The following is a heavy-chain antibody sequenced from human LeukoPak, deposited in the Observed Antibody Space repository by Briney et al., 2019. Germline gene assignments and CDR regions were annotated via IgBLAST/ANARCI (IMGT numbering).Heavy chain of an antibody. CDR1: GGSFSGYY. CDR2: INHSGST. V-gene: IGHV4-34*01. D-gene: IGHD3-3*01. J-gene: IGHJ4*02. Sequence: SETLSLTCAVYGGSFSGYYWSWIRQPPGKGLEWIGEINHSGSTNYSPSLKRRVTISVDTSKNQFSLKLGSVTAADTAVYYCARHSTFFGVVIIKGRVRGPFDYWGQGTLVTVSS. CDR3: ARHSTFFGVVIIKGRVRGPFDY.